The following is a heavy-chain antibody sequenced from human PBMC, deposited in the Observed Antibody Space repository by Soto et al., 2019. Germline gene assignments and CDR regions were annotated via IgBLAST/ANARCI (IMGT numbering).Heavy chain of an antibody. V-gene: IGHV3-30*04. CDR2: ISDDGSNK. J-gene: IGHJ3*01. D-gene: IGHD3-9*01. CDR1: GFSFSSYP. Sequence: QGQLVEAGGGVVPPGASLRLSCAASGFSFSSYPMHWVRQPPGRGLEWVAAISDDGSNKFYADSVKVRFTISRDQSGKKLYLQMTGLRPEDTAVYYCARNFVYFHWSGSFDLWGQGTMVTVSS. CDR3: ARNFVYFHWSGSFDL.